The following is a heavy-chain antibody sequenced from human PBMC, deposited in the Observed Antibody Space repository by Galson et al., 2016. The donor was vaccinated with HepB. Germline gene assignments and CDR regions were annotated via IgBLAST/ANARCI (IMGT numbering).Heavy chain of an antibody. CDR2: ISSSSTTI. CDR1: GFTFSDYS. D-gene: IGHD6-6*01. CDR3: ARSLGWYFDV. J-gene: IGHJ2*01. Sequence: SLRLSCAASGFTFSDYSMNWVRQAPGKGLEWISYISSSSTTIYYADSVKGRFTISRDNAKNSLYLEMNSLRVEDTAVFYCARSLGWYFDVWGRGTLVTVSS. V-gene: IGHV3-48*04.